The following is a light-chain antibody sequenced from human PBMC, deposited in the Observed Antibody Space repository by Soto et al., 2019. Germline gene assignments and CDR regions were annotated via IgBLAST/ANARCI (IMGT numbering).Light chain of an antibody. CDR1: QGISSN. V-gene: IGKV1-9*01. CDR2: GAS. CDR3: QQYNSYS. J-gene: IGKJ1*01. Sequence: QLTQSPSSLSASVGDRVTITCRASQGISSNLAWYQQKPGRAPKLLIFGASTLQSGVPSRFSGSGSGTDFTLTISSLQPDDFATYYCQQYNSYSFGQGTKVDIK.